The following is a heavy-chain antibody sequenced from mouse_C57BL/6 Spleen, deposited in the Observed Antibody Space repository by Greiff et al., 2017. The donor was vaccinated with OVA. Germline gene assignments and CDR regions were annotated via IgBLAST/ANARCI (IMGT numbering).Heavy chain of an antibody. CDR2: LNPNYGTT. Sequence: LEESGPELVKPGASVKISCKASGYSFTDYNMNWVKQSNGKSLEWIGVLNPNYGTTSYNQKFKGKATLTVDQSSSTAYMQLNSLTSEDSAVYYCASYDGRYYYAMDYWGQGTSVTVSS. D-gene: IGHD2-3*01. J-gene: IGHJ4*01. CDR3: ASYDGRYYYAMDY. CDR1: GYSFTDYN. V-gene: IGHV1-39*01.